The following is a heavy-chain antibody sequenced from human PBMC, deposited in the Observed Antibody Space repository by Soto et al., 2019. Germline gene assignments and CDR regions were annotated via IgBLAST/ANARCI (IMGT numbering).Heavy chain of an antibody. J-gene: IGHJ4*02. D-gene: IGHD2-21*02. CDR3: ARSIVVVTAADY. CDR1: GYTFTSYA. V-gene: IGHV1-3*01. Sequence: QVQLVQSGAEVKKPGASVKVSCKAAGYTFTSYAMHWVRQAPGQRLEWMGWINAGNGNTKYSQKFQGRVTITRDTSASTADMELSSLRSEDTAVYYCARSIVVVTAADYCGQGTLVTVS. CDR2: INAGNGNT.